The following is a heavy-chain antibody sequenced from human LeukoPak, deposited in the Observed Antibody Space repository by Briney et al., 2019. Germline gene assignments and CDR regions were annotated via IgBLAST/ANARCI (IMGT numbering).Heavy chain of an antibody. D-gene: IGHD4-17*01. CDR3: ARDYGGKFDY. CDR2: IYSSGTT. J-gene: IGHJ4*02. V-gene: IGHV4-59*01. CDR1: GGSISGYY. Sequence: SETLSLTCTVSGGSISGYYWSWIRKPPGKGLEWIGYIYSSGTTNYNPSLKSRVTISVDTSKNQFSLKLSSVTAADAAVYYCARDYGGKFDYWGQGTLVTVSS.